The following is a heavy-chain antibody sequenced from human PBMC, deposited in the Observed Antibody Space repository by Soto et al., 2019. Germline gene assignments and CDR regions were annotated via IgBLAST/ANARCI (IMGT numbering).Heavy chain of an antibody. V-gene: IGHV4-4*02. Sequence: SETLSLTCAVSGASLSSMNWWSWVRQTTGRGLEWIGEVFHTGLTNYNPSLKSPVTISMDASKNQLSLEIRSVTAADTAVYFCARGVYYGGFSLGYWGHGILVTVSS. CDR2: VFHTGLT. J-gene: IGHJ4*01. CDR3: ARGVYYGGFSLGY. D-gene: IGHD3-10*01. CDR1: GASLSSMNW.